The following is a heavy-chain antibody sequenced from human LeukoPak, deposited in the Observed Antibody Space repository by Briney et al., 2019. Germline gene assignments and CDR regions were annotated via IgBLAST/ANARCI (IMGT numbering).Heavy chain of an antibody. J-gene: IGHJ4*02. Sequence: GASVKVPCKASGYTFTGYYMHWVRQAPGQGLEWMGWINPNSGGTNYAQKFQGRVTMTRDTSISTAYMELSRLRSDDTAVYYCARVYSRVRGDYHASGYWGQGTLVTVSS. CDR2: INPNSGGT. CDR1: GYTFTGYY. D-gene: IGHD4-17*01. V-gene: IGHV1-2*02. CDR3: ARVYSRVRGDYHASGY.